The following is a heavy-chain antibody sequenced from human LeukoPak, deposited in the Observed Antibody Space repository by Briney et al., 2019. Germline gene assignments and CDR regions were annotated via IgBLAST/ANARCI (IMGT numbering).Heavy chain of an antibody. Sequence: SETLSLTCTVSGGSISSGGYYWSWIRQHPGKGLEWIGYIYYSRSTYYNPSLKSRVTISVDTSKNQFSLKLSSVTAADTAVYYCAREGYYGTGRRSDYWGQGTLVTVSS. CDR3: AREGYYGTGRRSDY. V-gene: IGHV4-31*03. CDR1: GGSISSGGYY. CDR2: IYYSRST. J-gene: IGHJ4*02. D-gene: IGHD3-10*01.